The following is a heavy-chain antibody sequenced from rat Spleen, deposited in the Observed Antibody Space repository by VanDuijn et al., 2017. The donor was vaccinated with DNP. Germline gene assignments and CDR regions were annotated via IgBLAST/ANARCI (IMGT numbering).Heavy chain of an antibody. D-gene: IGHD1-2*01. V-gene: IGHV5-22*01. J-gene: IGHJ1*01. CDR1: GFTFSDYY. Sequence: EVQLVESGGGVVQPGRSLKISCEASGFTFSDYYIAWVRQAPKKGLEWLASIHYEGSITHYGDSVKGRFPISRDNAKTTLSLEMSSLSSEDTATYYCARRGYSKSWYLDVWGPGTRGTVSS. CDR3: ARRGYSKSWYLDV. CDR2: IHYEGSIT.